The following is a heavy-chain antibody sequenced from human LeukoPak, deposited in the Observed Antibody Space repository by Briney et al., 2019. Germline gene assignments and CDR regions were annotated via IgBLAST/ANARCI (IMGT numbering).Heavy chain of an antibody. V-gene: IGHV4-31*03. CDR2: IYYSGST. D-gene: IGHD4-17*01. CDR1: GGSISSGGYY. J-gene: IGHJ4*02. CDR3: ARVGYGDYVVDY. Sequence: SETLSLTCTVSGGSISSGGYYWSWIRQHPGKGLEWIGYIYYSGSTYYNPSLKSRVTISVDTSKNQISLKLSSVTAADTAVYYCARVGYGDYVVDYWGQGTLVTVSS.